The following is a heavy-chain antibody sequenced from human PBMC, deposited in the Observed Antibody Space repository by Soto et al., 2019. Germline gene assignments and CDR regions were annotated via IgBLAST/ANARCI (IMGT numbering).Heavy chain of an antibody. D-gene: IGHD3-10*01. CDR2: ISYDGSNK. Sequence: GGSLRLSCAASGFTFSSYAMHWVRQAPGKGLEWVAVISYDGSNKYYADSVKGRFTISRDNSKNTLYLQMNSLRAEDMAVYYCARELFTMVRGVIISGRGMDVWGQGTTVTVSS. V-gene: IGHV3-30-3*01. J-gene: IGHJ6*02. CDR3: ARELFTMVRGVIISGRGMDV. CDR1: GFTFSSYA.